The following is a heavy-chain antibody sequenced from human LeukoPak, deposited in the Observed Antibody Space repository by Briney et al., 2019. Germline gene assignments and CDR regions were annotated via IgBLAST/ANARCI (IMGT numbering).Heavy chain of an antibody. V-gene: IGHV3-21*01. CDR2: ISTSSSYI. CDR3: ARAPATSYLVDY. D-gene: IGHD3-16*02. CDR1: GFTFSSYG. J-gene: IGHJ4*02. Sequence: GGSLRLSCAASGFTFSSYGMNWVRRAPGKGLEWVSSISTSSSYIYYADSVKGRFTISRDNAKKSLHLQMNSLRAEDTAVYYCARAPATSYLVDYWGQGTLVTVSS.